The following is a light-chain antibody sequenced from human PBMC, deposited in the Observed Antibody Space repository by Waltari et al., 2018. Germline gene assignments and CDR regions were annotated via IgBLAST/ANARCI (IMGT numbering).Light chain of an antibody. J-gene: IGKJ1*01. CDR1: QAITSS. CDR2: TTS. CDR3: QQYYTTPWT. Sequence: DIQMTQSPSSLSASVGDRFSFTCRASQAITSSLAWYPQKPRKAPNLLVFTTSRLPSGVQSRFSGSGACTDYTLTISSLQPEDFATYYCQQYYTTPWTFGQGTKVES. V-gene: IGKV1-NL1*01.